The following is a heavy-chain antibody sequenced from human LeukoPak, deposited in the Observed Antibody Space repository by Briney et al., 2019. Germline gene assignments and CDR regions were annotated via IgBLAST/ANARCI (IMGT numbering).Heavy chain of an antibody. CDR2: IDSSSGTI. V-gene: IGHV3-48*01. CDR3: AREYCSSTSCYVSSFDY. J-gene: IGHJ4*02. D-gene: IGHD2-2*01. Sequence: GGSLRLSCAASGYTFSSYNMNWVRQAPGKGLEWVSYIDSSSGTIYYADSVKGRFTISRDNAKNSLYLQMNSLRAEDTAVYYCAREYCSSTSCYVSSFDYWGQGTLVTVSS. CDR1: GYTFSSYN.